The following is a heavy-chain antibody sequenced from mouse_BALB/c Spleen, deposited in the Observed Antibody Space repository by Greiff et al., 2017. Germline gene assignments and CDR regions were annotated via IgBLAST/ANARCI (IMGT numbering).Heavy chain of an antibody. CDR3: ARFYDYDGAWFAY. CDR2: INPSNGRT. CDR1: GYTFTSYW. D-gene: IGHD2-4*01. Sequence: QVQLKQSGAELVKPGASVKLSCKASGYTFTSYWMHWVKQRPGQGLEWIGEINPSNGRTNYNEKFKSKATLTVDKSSSTAYMQLSSLTSEDSAVYYCARFYDYDGAWFAYWGQGTLVTVSA. V-gene: IGHV1S81*02. J-gene: IGHJ3*01.